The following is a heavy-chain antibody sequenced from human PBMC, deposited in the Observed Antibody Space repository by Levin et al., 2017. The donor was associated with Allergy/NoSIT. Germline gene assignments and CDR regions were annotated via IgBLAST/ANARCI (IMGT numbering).Heavy chain of an antibody. CDR2: IYYSGYT. V-gene: IGHV4-59*08. D-gene: IGHD2-21*02. CDR3: ATSGAWSWPSN. CDR1: GGSISTDY. J-gene: IGHJ4*02. Sequence: KASETLSLTCTVSGGSISTDYWIWIRQPPGKGLEWIGYIYYSGYTNYNPSLKSRVTISIDTSKIQFSLTLSSVTAADTAIYYCATSGAWSWPSNWGRGTLVTVSS.